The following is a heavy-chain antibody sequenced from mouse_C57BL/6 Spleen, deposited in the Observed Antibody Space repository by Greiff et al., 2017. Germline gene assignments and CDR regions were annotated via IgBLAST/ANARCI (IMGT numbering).Heavy chain of an antibody. D-gene: IGHD1-1*01. CDR2: IYPGSGST. Sequence: QVQLQQPGAELVKPGASVKMSCKASGYTFTSYWITWVKQRPGQGLEWIGDIYPGSGSTNYNEKFKSKATLTVDTSSSTAYMQLSSLTSEDSAVYYCACITTVVATRGYWGQGTTLTVSS. CDR3: ACITTVVATRGY. CDR1: GYTFTSYW. V-gene: IGHV1-55*01. J-gene: IGHJ2*01.